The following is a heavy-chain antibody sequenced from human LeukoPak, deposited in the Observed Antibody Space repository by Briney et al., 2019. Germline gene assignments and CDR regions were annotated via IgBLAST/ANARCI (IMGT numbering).Heavy chain of an antibody. CDR3: VKEGSSLSFDY. D-gene: IGHD3-16*02. Sequence: GGSLRLSCSASGFTFSSYAMHCVRQAPGKGLEYVSAISSNGGSTYYADSVKGRFTISRDNSKNTLYLQMSSLRAEDTAVYYCVKEGSSLSFDYWGQGTLVTVSS. CDR2: ISSNGGST. J-gene: IGHJ4*02. CDR1: GFTFSSYA. V-gene: IGHV3-64D*09.